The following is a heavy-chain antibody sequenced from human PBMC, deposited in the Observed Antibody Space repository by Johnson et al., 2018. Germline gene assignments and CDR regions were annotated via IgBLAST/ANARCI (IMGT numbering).Heavy chain of an antibody. D-gene: IGHD6-6*01. CDR2: IKYDGTTT. J-gene: IGHJ4*02. V-gene: IGHV3-74*01. Sequence: EVQLVETGGGLVQPGGSLRLSCAASGITFSSHWMHCVRQAPGKGLVWVSHIKYDGTTTNYADSVKGRFIISRDNAKNTLYLQMNSLRADDTAVYYCASRPPGHDGPLDYWGRGILVTISS. CDR3: ASRPPGHDGPLDY. CDR1: GITFSSHW.